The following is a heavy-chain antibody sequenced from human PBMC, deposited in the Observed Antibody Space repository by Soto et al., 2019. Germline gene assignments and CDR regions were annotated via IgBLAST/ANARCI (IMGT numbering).Heavy chain of an antibody. CDR1: GFTFSSYG. D-gene: IGHD1-7*01. J-gene: IGHJ4*02. CDR3: AKDRRAGGNYGFYSAF. CDR2: SSATGAGT. V-gene: IGHV3-23*01. Sequence: EVQLLESGGGLVQPGGSLRLSCAASGFTFSSYGMTWVRQAPGKGLEWVSFSSATGAGTYYADSVKGRFTISRDNSKNTLYLLMTSVRADPTVVYYCAKDRRAGGNYGFYSAFWGQGALVIVPS.